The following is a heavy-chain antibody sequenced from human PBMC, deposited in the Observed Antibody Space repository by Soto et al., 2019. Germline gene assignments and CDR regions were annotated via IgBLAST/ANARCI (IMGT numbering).Heavy chain of an antibody. V-gene: IGHV1-18*01. CDR1: GYTFTTYG. J-gene: IGHJ3*01. CDR2: INPLKGDT. D-gene: IGHD2-2*01. CDR3: ARVKVPAAVLGAFDV. Sequence: QAQLVQSGGEMKKAGASVKVSCKASGYTFTTYGITWVRQAPGHGLDWMGWINPLKGDTKSAANFQDRVTMTTDTSTRTAYMELRSLRSDDTAVYYCARVKVPAAVLGAFDVWGQGTLVTVSS.